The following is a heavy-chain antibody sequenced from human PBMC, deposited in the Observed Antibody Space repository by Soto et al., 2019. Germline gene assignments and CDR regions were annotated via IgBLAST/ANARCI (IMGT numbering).Heavy chain of an antibody. CDR2: INHSGST. V-gene: IGHV4-34*01. J-gene: IGHJ4*02. Sequence: SQTLSLTCAVYGGSFSDFYWTWIRQLPGKGLEWIGEINHSGSTNYNPSLKSRVAISVDTSKNQFSLNLRSVTAADTAVYYCGPRGAVADPRGYWGQGTLVTVSS. CDR1: GGSFSDFY. CDR3: GPRGAVADPRGY. D-gene: IGHD6-19*01.